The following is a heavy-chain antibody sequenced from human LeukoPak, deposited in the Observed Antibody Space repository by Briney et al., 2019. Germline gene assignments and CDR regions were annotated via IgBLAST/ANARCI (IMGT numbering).Heavy chain of an antibody. CDR1: GDFIDNGYY. D-gene: IGHD3-9*01. J-gene: IGHJ4*02. V-gene: IGHV4-38-2*02. Sequence: SETLSLTCTVFGDFIDNGYYWGWIRQPPGKGLEWIGTMYRSGSAYYDPSLKSRVTISVDTSKNQFSLKLSSVTAADTAVYYXXXHLILTGYYPDFDYWGQGTLVTVSS. CDR3: XXHLILTGYYPDFDY. CDR2: MYRSGSA.